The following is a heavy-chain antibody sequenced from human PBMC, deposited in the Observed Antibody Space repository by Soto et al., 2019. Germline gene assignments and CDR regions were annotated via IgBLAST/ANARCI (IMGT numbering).Heavy chain of an antibody. D-gene: IGHD3-22*01. J-gene: IGHJ4*02. Sequence: GSLRLGCAASGXTFSSYAMHWVRQAPGKGLEWVAVISYDGSNKYYADSVKGRFTISRDNSKKTLYLQMNSLRAEDTDVYYCAGRDYDSSGYSDYWGQGTLGTVS. CDR1: GXTFSSYA. CDR2: ISYDGSNK. CDR3: AGRDYDSSGYSDY. V-gene: IGHV3-30-3*01.